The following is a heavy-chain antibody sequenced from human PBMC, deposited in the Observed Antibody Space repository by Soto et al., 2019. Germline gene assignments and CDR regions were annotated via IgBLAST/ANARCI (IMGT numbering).Heavy chain of an antibody. D-gene: IGHD3-16*01. V-gene: IGHV1-46*01. Sequence: ASVKVSCKASGYAFTNYYIHWVRQAPGQGLEWMGIINPSGGGASYAQKFQGRVTMTRDTSTSTVYMELSSLRSEDTAVYYCTRAGITLGGGDHRHFEYWGQGTPVSVSS. J-gene: IGHJ4*02. CDR1: GYAFTNYY. CDR2: INPSGGGA. CDR3: TRAGITLGGGDHRHFEY.